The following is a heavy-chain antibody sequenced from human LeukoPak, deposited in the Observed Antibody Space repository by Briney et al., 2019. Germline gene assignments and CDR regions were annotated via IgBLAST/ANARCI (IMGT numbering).Heavy chain of an antibody. V-gene: IGHV1-2*06. CDR2: INPNSGGT. J-gene: IGHJ4*02. CDR1: GYTFTSYD. Sequence: ASVKVSCKASGYTFTSYDINWVRQAPGQGLEWMGRINPNSGGTNYAQKFQGRVTKTRDTSISTAYMELSRLRSDDTAVYYCARERGYCSSTSCSLLGYWGQGTLVTVSS. CDR3: ARERGYCSSTSCSLLGY. D-gene: IGHD2-2*01.